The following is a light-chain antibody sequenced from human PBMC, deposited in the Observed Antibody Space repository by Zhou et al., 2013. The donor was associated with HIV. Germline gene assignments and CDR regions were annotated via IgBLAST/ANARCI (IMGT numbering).Light chain of an antibody. Sequence: IVLTQSPGTLSLSPGETATLSCWASPSLDSTYLAWYQQKPGQAPRLLIYGASRRATGIPDRFSGSGSGTDFTLTISRLEPEDFAVYYCQHYGHSPIFGGGTRVDIK. CDR1: PSLDSTY. CDR3: QHYGHSPI. J-gene: IGKJ4*01. CDR2: GAS. V-gene: IGKV3-20*01.